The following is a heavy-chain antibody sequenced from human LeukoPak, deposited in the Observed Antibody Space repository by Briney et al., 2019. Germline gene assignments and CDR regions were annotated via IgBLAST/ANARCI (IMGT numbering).Heavy chain of an antibody. V-gene: IGHV4-39*01. CDR1: GGSISSSSYY. CDR2: IYYSGST. D-gene: IGHD5-12*01. CDR3: ARLGVATPFDY. J-gene: IGHJ4*02. Sequence: SETLSLTCTVSGGSISSSSYYWGWIPQPPGKGLEWFVSIYYSGSTYFNPSLKSRVTISGDTSKNQLSLKLSSVTAADTAVYYCARLGVATPFDYWGQGTLVTVPS.